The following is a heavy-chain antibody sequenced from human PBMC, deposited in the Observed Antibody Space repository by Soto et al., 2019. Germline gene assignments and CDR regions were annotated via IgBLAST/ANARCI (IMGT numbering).Heavy chain of an antibody. CDR3: AKEFWENGGYYFDC. CDR1: GFSFSKYG. D-gene: IGHD3-10*01. J-gene: IGHJ4*02. CDR2: ISDDGTKK. Sequence: QVQLVESGGGVVQPGRSLRLSCAASGFSFSKYGMHWVRQAPGKGLEWVAAISDDGTKKYYGDSVKGRFTISRDNSKNTLYLQMERLRAEDTAIYYCAKEFWENGGYYFDCWGQGTLVTVSS. V-gene: IGHV3-30*18.